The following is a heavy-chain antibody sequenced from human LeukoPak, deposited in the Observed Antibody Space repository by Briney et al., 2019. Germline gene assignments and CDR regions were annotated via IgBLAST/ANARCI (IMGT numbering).Heavy chain of an antibody. CDR3: AKASAGSSWYLGDDY. Sequence: GGSLRLSCAASGFTFSSYAMSWVRQAPGKGLEWVSGMSDSGVSSYYADSVKGRFTISRDNSKNTLYLQMNSLRAEDTAVYYCAKASAGSSWYLGDDYWGQGSLVTVSS. CDR2: MSDSGVSS. V-gene: IGHV3-23*01. CDR1: GFTFSSYA. D-gene: IGHD6-13*01. J-gene: IGHJ4*02.